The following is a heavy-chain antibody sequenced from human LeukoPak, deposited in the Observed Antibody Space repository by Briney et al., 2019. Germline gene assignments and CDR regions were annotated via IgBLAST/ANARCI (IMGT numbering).Heavy chain of an antibody. V-gene: IGHV4-39*01. D-gene: IGHD3-3*01. CDR1: GDSISTSNSY. J-gene: IGHJ4*02. CDR3: ARQTGVGLFILP. Sequence: SETLSLTCAVSGDSISTSNSYWGWIRRPPGKGLEWVGSIYYSGNTYYNPSLKSRVTISVDTSKNQFSLKLTSVTAADAAVYYCARQTGVGLFILPGGRGTLVTVSS. CDR2: IYYSGNT.